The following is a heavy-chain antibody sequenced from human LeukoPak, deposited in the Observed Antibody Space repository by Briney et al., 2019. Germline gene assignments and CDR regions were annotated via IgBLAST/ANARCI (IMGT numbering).Heavy chain of an antibody. D-gene: IGHD3-22*01. J-gene: IGHJ6*02. Sequence: GGSLRLSCAASGFTFSSYAMSWVRQAPGKGLEWVSAISGSGGSTYYADSVKGRFTISRDNSKNTLYLQMNSLRAEDTAVYYCAKGLGSSGYYLNYYYGMDVWGQGTTVTVSS. CDR1: GFTFSSYA. CDR3: AKGLGSSGYYLNYYYGMDV. V-gene: IGHV3-23*01. CDR2: ISGSGGST.